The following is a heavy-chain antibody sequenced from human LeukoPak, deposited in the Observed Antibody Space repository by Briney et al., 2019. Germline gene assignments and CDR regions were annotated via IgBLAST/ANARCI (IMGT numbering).Heavy chain of an antibody. CDR3: ARHLTTSMTVQFEY. CDR2: LYPGDSDT. J-gene: IGHJ4*02. D-gene: IGHD4/OR15-4a*01. V-gene: IGHV5-51*01. Sequence: GESLKISCKGSGYTFTNYWIGWVRQMPGKGLEWMGILYPGDSDTRYSPSFQGQVTISADKSITTAYLQWSSLKASDTAMYYRARHLTTSMTVQFEYWGQGTLVTVSS. CDR1: GYTFTNYW.